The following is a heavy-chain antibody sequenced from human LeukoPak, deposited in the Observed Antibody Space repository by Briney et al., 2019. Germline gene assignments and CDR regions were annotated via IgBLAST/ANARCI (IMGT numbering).Heavy chain of an antibody. V-gene: IGHV4-34*04. CDR1: GGSFSGYY. CDR3: VRLGGFGGSYYYNC. CDR2: INHSGST. Sequence: SETLSLTCAVYGGSFSGYYWSWIRQPPGKGLEWIGEINHSGSTNNNTSLKSRATTSVDTSKTQFILKLTSVTAADTVVYYGVRLGGFGGSYYYNCWGQGTLVTVSS. D-gene: IGHD1-26*01. J-gene: IGHJ4*02.